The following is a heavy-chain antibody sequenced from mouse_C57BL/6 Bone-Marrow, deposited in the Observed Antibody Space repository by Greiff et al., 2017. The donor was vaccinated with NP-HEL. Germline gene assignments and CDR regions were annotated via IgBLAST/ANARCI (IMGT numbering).Heavy chain of an antibody. Sequence: EVMLVESGEGLVKPGGSLKLSCAASGFTFSSYAMSWVRQTPEKRLEWVAYISSGGDYIYYADTVKGRFTISRDNARNTLYLQMSSLKAEDTAMYYCTRGDYGGYFDVWGTGTTVTVAS. CDR1: GFTFSSYA. CDR2: ISSGGDYI. D-gene: IGHD1-1*01. V-gene: IGHV5-9-1*02. J-gene: IGHJ1*03. CDR3: TRGDYGGYFDV.